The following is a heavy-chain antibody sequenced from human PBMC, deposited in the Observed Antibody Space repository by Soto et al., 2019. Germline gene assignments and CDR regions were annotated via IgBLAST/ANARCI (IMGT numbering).Heavy chain of an antibody. Sequence: ASVKVSFKASGYTLTSYAMHWVRQAPGQRLEWMGWINAGNGNTKYSQKFQGRVTITRDTSASTAYMELSSLRSEDTAVYYCARLLSGWYYFDYWGQGTLVTVSS. J-gene: IGHJ4*02. CDR2: INAGNGNT. CDR1: GYTLTSYA. D-gene: IGHD6-19*01. V-gene: IGHV1-3*01. CDR3: ARLLSGWYYFDY.